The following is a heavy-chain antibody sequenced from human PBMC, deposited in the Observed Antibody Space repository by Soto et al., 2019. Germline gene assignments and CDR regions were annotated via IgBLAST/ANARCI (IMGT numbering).Heavy chain of an antibody. Sequence: EVQLVESGGGLVKPGGSLRLSCAASGFTFSSYSMNWVRQAPGKGLEWVSSISSSSSYIYSADSVKGRFTISRDNAKNSLYLQMNSLRAEDTAVYYCAREDYSNFDYWCQGTLVTVSS. CDR1: GFTFSSYS. CDR2: ISSSSSYI. CDR3: AREDYSNFDY. V-gene: IGHV3-21*01. D-gene: IGHD4-4*01. J-gene: IGHJ4*02.